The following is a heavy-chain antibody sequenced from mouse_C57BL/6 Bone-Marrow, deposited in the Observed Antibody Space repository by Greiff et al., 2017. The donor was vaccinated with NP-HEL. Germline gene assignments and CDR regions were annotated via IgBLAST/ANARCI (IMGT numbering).Heavy chain of an antibody. Sequence: EVKVVESGGGLVKPGGSLKLSCAASGFTFSDYGMHWVRQAPEKGLEWVAYISSGSSTIYYADTVKGRFTISRDNAKNTLFLHMTSLRSEDTAMYYCARPGYAMDYWGQGTSVTVSS. J-gene: IGHJ4*01. CDR3: ARPGYAMDY. CDR2: ISSGSSTI. V-gene: IGHV5-17*01. CDR1: GFTFSDYG.